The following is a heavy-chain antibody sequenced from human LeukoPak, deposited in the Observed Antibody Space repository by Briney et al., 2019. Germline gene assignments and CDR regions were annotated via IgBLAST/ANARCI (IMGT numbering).Heavy chain of an antibody. J-gene: IGHJ4*02. D-gene: IGHD1-26*01. Sequence: GSLRLSCAASGFTFSSYSMNWVRQAPGKGLEWVSSISSSSSSYIYYADSVKGRFTISRDNAKNSLYLQMNSLRAEDTAVYYCARDGIVGATFDYWGQGTLVTVSS. V-gene: IGHV3-21*01. CDR1: GFTFSSYS. CDR3: ARDGIVGATFDY. CDR2: ISSSSSSYI.